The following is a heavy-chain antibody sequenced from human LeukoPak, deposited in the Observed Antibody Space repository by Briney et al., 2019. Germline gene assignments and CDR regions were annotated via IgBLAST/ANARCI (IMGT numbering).Heavy chain of an antibody. V-gene: IGHV3-30*04. CDR3: ARSTRSIAAAGLNY. J-gene: IGHJ4*02. Sequence: GRSLRLSCAASGFTFSSYAMHWVRQAPGKGLEWVAVISYDGSNKYYADSVKGRFTISRDNSKNTLYLQMNSLRAEDTAVYYCARSTRSIAAAGLNYWGQGTLVTVSS. CDR1: GFTFSSYA. D-gene: IGHD6-13*01. CDR2: ISYDGSNK.